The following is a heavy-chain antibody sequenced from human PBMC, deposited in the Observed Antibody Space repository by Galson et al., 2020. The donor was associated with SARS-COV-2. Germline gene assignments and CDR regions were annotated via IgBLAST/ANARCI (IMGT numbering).Heavy chain of an antibody. D-gene: IGHD3-22*01. Sequence: ASETLSLTCNVSGGSIGSGDYYWRWVRKHPGKGLEWIGYIYSSGSTYYNPSLESRVTISVDTSKNQFSLKLSSVTAADTAVYYCAREGTGGGSGYGFDYWGQGTLVSVSS. CDR1: GGSIGSGDYY. CDR2: IYSSGST. CDR3: AREGTGGGSGYGFDY. V-gene: IGHV4-30-4*01. J-gene: IGHJ4*02.